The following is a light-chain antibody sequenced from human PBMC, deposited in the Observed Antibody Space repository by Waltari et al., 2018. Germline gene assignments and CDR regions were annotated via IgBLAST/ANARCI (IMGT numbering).Light chain of an antibody. Sequence: DIQMTQSPSSVSASVGDTVTITCRASQRITSWLAWYQHKPGKAPKLLIYAASSLQSGVPSRFSGSGSGTDFTLTISSLQPEDFATYYCQQANSFPFTFGPGTKVDIK. J-gene: IGKJ3*01. CDR3: QQANSFPFT. CDR2: AAS. CDR1: QRITSW. V-gene: IGKV1D-12*01.